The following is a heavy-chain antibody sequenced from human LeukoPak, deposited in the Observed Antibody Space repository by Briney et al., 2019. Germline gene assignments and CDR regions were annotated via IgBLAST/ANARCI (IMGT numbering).Heavy chain of an antibody. J-gene: IGHJ5*02. CDR3: AGKTSIAARPANWFDP. V-gene: IGHV1-69*13. CDR2: IIPIFGTA. D-gene: IGHD6-6*01. Sequence: SVKVSCKASGGTFSSYAISWVRQAPGQGLEWMGGIIPIFGTANYAQKFQGRVTITADESTSTAYMELSSLRSEDTAVYYCAGKTSIAARPANWFDPWGQGTLVTVSS. CDR1: GGTFSSYA.